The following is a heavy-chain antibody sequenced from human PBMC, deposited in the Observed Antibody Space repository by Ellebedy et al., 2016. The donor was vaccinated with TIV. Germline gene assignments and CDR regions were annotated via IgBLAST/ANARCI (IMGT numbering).Heavy chain of an antibody. J-gene: IGHJ4*02. CDR2: VSPYDSNT. V-gene: IGHV1-18*04. CDR3: ARALTGEPFAY. Sequence: AASVKVSCKTSGYTLTSYGICWVRQPPGQRLEWMGWVSPYDSNTNYAQKFQGRVTMTIDTSTSTAYMELSSLRYEDTAVYYCARALTGEPFAYWGQGTLVTVSS. D-gene: IGHD7-27*01. CDR1: GYTLTSYG.